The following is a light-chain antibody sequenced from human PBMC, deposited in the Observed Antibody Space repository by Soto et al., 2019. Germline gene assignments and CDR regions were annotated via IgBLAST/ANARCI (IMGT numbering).Light chain of an antibody. J-gene: IGLJ1*01. Sequence: QLVLTQSSSASASLGSSVKLTCTLSSGHSSYIIAWHQQQPGKAPRYLMKLEGSGSYNKGSGVPDRFSGSSSGADRYLTISNLQFEDEADYYCETWDSNTLYVFGTGTKLTVL. CDR1: SGHSSYI. CDR2: LEGSGSY. CDR3: ETWDSNTLYV. V-gene: IGLV4-60*02.